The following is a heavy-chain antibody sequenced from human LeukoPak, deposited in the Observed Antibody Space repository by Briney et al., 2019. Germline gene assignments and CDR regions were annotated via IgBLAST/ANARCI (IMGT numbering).Heavy chain of an antibody. CDR1: GFIFSNYA. J-gene: IGHJ4*02. D-gene: IGHD3-10*01. CDR3: AKDLGFGAY. CDR2: ISGSGFST. V-gene: IGHV3-23*01. Sequence: GGSLRLSCATSGFIFSNYAVNWVRQAPGKGLEWVSAISGSGFSTYYADSVKGRFTISRDNSKNTLYLQMNSLRAEDTAVYYCAKDLGFGAYWGQGTLVTVSS.